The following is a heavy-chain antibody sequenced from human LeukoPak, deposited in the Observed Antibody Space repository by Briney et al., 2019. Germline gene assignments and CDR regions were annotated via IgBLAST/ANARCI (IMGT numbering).Heavy chain of an antibody. D-gene: IGHD3-3*01. Sequence: ASVKVSCKASGGTFSSYAISWVRQAPGQGLEWMGGIIPTFGTANYAQKFQGRVTITADESTSTAYMELSSLRSEDTAVYYCARSGADFWSGYYFDYWGQGTLVTVSS. V-gene: IGHV1-69*13. CDR2: IIPTFGTA. J-gene: IGHJ4*02. CDR3: ARSGADFWSGYYFDY. CDR1: GGTFSSYA.